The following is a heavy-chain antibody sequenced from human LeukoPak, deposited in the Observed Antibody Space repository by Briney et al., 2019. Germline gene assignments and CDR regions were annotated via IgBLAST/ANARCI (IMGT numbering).Heavy chain of an antibody. J-gene: IGHJ4*02. Sequence: GGSLRLSCAASGFTFAGYAMSWVRQAPGKGLEWVSTISGSGGDTYYAGSVKGRFTISRDNSKNTLYLQMNSLRAEDTAVYYCAREAYCSTGVNCASTSRYFDYWGQGTVDRVFS. D-gene: IGHD2-8*01. V-gene: IGHV3-23*01. CDR2: ISGSGGDT. CDR3: AREAYCSTGVNCASTSRYFDY. CDR1: GFTFAGYA.